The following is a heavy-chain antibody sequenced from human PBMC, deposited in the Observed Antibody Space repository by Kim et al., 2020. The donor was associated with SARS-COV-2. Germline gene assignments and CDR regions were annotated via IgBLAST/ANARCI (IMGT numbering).Heavy chain of an antibody. CDR1: GFTFSDYA. CDR3: VKGGGSIYRYFDY. V-gene: IGHV3-23*01. Sequence: GGSLRLSCGASGFTFSDYAMRWVRQAPGKGLQWVSTVSSGATSTYYADSVKGRFTISRDNSKNTLYMQMNSLRAEDTALYYCVKGGGSIYRYFDYWGQGTLVSVSS. J-gene: IGHJ4*02. CDR2: VSSGATST.